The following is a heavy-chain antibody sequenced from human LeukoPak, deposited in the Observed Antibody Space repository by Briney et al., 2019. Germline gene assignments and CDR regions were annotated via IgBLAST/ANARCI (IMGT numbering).Heavy chain of an antibody. CDR1: GFTVSSDY. CDR3: AREDRWMGGFDY. CDR2: IYSADTT. V-gene: IGHV3-66*01. Sequence: GGSLRLSCAASGFTVSSDYKTWVRQAPGKGLEWVSIIYSADTTYYADSVRGRFTISRDNSKNTLYLQMNSLRAEDSAVYYCAREDRWMGGFDYWGQGTLVTVSS. J-gene: IGHJ4*02. D-gene: IGHD2-15*01.